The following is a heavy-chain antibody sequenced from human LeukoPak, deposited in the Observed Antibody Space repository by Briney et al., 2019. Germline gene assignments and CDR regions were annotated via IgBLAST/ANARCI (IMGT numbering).Heavy chain of an antibody. J-gene: IGHJ4*01. CDR3: AKGAPLSIGPGGIYL. CDR2: LRHDASNK. Sequence: GGSLRLSCAASGFTLSNNGMHWVRQAPGKGLEWVAFLRHDASNKYYADSVKGRFTISRDISKNTLFLQMNSLRVEDTAVYFCAKGAPLSIGPGGIYLRGQGTLVTVSS. D-gene: IGHD2-2*01. V-gene: IGHV3-30*02. CDR1: GFTLSNNG.